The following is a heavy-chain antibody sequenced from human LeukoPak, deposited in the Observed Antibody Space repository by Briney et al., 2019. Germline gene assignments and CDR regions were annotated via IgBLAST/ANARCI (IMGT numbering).Heavy chain of an antibody. CDR3: ARDGQRGDY. CDR1: GFTFSNYS. J-gene: IGHJ4*02. CDR2: ISSSSSTI. V-gene: IGHV3-48*01. D-gene: IGHD3-16*01. Sequence: GGSLRLSCAASGFTFSNYSMNWVRQAPGKGLEWVSYISSSSSTIYYADSVKGRFTISRDNVKNSLYLQMNSLRAEDTAVYYCARDGQRGDYWGQGTLVTVSS.